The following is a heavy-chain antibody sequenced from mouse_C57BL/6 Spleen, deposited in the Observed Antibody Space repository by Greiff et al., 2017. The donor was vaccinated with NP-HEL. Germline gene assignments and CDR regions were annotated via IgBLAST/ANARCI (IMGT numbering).Heavy chain of an antibody. D-gene: IGHD2-3*01. V-gene: IGHV14-3*01. CDR2: IDPANGTT. CDR1: GFNIKNTY. CDR3: ASPDGYYPYFDY. Sequence: DVKLQESVAELVRPGASVKLSCTASGFNIKNTYMHWVKQRPEQGLEWIGRIDPANGTTKYAPKFQGKATITADTSSNTAYLQLSSLTSEDTAIYYCASPDGYYPYFDYWGQGTTLTVSS. J-gene: IGHJ2*01.